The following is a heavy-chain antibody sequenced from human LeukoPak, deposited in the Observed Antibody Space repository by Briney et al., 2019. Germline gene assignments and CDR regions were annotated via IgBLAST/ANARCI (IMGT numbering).Heavy chain of an antibody. D-gene: IGHD6-13*01. CDR1: GGSFSGYY. V-gene: IGHV4-34*01. Sequence: PSETLSLTCAVYGGSFSGYYWTWIRQPPGKGLEWTGEINHSGSTNYNPSLKSRLTISVDTSKNQFSLKLSSVTAEDTAVYYCARQPIAAAGTGHENWFDPWGQGTLVTVSS. J-gene: IGHJ5*02. CDR2: INHSGST. CDR3: ARQPIAAAGTGHENWFDP.